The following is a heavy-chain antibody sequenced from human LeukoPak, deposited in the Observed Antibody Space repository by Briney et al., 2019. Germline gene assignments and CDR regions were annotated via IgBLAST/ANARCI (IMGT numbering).Heavy chain of an antibody. CDR3: ARNGGYGLSGSRGLDY. D-gene: IGHD1-26*01. V-gene: IGHV3-30*03. CDR2: ISYDGSNK. CDR1: GFSVSNNY. J-gene: IGHJ4*02. Sequence: GGSLRLSCVVSGFSVSNNYVSWVRQAPGKGLEWVAVISYDGSNKYYADSVKGRFTISRDNSKNTLYLQMNSLRAEDTAVYYCARNGGYGLSGSRGLDYWGQGTLVTVSS.